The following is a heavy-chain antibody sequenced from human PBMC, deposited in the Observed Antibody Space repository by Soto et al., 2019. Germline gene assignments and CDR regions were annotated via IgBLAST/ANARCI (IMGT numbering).Heavy chain of an antibody. J-gene: IGHJ6*02. D-gene: IGHD3-9*01. CDR1: GDSVSSNSAA. CDR2: TYYRSKWYN. CDR3: ARGRVYDILTGSYYYYGMDV. Sequence: HSQTLSLTCAISGDSVSSNSAAWNWIRQSPSRGLEWLGRTYYRSKWYNDYAVSVKSRITINPDTSKNQFSLQLNSVTPEDTAVYYCARGRVYDILTGSYYYYGMDVWGQGTTVTVSS. V-gene: IGHV6-1*01.